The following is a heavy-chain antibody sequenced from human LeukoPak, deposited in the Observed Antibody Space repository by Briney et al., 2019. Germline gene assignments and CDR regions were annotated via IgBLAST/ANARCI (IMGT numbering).Heavy chain of an antibody. V-gene: IGHV3-7*01. J-gene: IGHJ6*03. Sequence: GGSLRLSCEGSGFSFSSYWMTWVRQPPGKGPEWVANIRQDESERYSADSVKGRFTISRDNVKKSVYLYMSSLRAEDTALYYCARLSAYYYGSYFYYYMDVWGKGTTVTVSS. D-gene: IGHD3-10*01. CDR2: IRQDESER. CDR1: GFSFSSYW. CDR3: ARLSAYYYGSYFYYYMDV.